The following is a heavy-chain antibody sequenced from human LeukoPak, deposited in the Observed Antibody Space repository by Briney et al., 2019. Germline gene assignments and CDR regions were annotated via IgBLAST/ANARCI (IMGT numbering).Heavy chain of an antibody. Sequence: ASVKVSCKASGGTFSSYAISWVRQAPGQGLEWMGGIIPIFGTANYAQKFQGRVTMTRDMSTSTVYMELSSLRSEDTAVYYCARDYGSQESADYWGQGTLVTVSS. D-gene: IGHD6-13*01. J-gene: IGHJ4*02. CDR2: IIPIFGTA. CDR1: GGTFSSYA. CDR3: ARDYGSQESADY. V-gene: IGHV1-69*05.